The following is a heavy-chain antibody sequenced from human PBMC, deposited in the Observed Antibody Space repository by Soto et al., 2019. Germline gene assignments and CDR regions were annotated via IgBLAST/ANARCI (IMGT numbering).Heavy chain of an antibody. D-gene: IGHD3-9*01. V-gene: IGHV3-73*02. CDR1: GFTFSGST. CDR2: IRSKHDSYAT. J-gene: IGHJ6*02. Sequence: EVQLVESGGGLVQPGGSLKLSCAASGFTFSGSTMHWVRQASGKGLEWVGGIRSKHDSYATAYTASVKGRFTISRDDSKNTAYLQMNSLKTEDTAVYYCASGIVLRYVPDYCYGRDALGQGTTVTVSS. CDR3: ASGIVLRYVPDYCYGRDA.